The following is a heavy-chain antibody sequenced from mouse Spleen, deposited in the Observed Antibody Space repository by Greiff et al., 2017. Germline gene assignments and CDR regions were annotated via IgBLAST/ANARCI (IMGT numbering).Heavy chain of an antibody. Sequence: QVQLQQSGAELMKPGASVKISCKATGYTFSSYWIEWVKQRPGHGLEWIGEILPGSGSTNYNEKFKGKATFTADTSSNTAYMQLSSLTSEDSAVYYCARSGTTAYYFDYWGQGTTLTVSS. J-gene: IGHJ2*01. CDR1: GYTFSSYW. CDR2: ILPGSGST. D-gene: IGHD1-2*01. V-gene: IGHV1-9*01. CDR3: ARSGTTAYYFDY.